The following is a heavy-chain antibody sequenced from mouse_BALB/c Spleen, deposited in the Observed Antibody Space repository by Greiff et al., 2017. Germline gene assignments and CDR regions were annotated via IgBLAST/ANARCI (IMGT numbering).Heavy chain of an antibody. CDR2: IYPGGGYT. V-gene: IGHV1-63*02. J-gene: IGHJ3*01. D-gene: IGHD2-4*01. CDR1: GYTFTNYW. CDR3: APYDYDGSWFAY. Sequence: VKLVESGAELVRPGTSVKISCKASGYTFTNYWLGWVKQRPGHGLEWIGDIYPGGGYTNYNEKFKGKATLTADTSSSTAYMQLSSLTSEDSAVYFCAPYDYDGSWFAYWGQGTLVTVSA.